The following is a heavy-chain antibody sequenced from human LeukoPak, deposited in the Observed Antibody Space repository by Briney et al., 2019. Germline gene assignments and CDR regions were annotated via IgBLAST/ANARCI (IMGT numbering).Heavy chain of an antibody. J-gene: IGHJ4*02. CDR3: ARDYSYAEY. V-gene: IGHV3-48*01. CDR2: ISSSSTTI. Sequence: GGSLRLPCAASGFTFSSYSMNWVRRAPGKGLEWVSYISSSSTTIYYADSVKGRFTISRDNAKNSLYLQMNSLRAEDTAVYYCARDYSYAEYWGQGTLVTVSS. CDR1: GFTFSSYS. D-gene: IGHD5-18*01.